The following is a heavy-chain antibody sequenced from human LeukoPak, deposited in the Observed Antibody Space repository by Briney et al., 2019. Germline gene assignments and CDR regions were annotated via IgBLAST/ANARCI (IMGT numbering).Heavy chain of an antibody. J-gene: IGHJ4*02. Sequence: SETLSLTCAVSGYSISSGYYWGWIRQPPGKGLEWIGSIYHSGSTYYNPSLKSRVTISVDTSKNQFSLKLSSVTAADTAVYYCARRPYSSSSYCFDYWGQGTLVTVSS. V-gene: IGHV4-38-2*01. CDR2: IYHSGST. CDR1: GYSISSGYY. D-gene: IGHD6-6*01. CDR3: ARRPYSSSSYCFDY.